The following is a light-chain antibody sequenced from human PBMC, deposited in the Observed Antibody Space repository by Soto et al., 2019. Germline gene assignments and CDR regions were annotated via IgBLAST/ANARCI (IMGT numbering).Light chain of an antibody. V-gene: IGKV1-5*03. Sequence: DIQMTQSPSTLSASVGDKVTSTCRASQSISSWLAWYQQKPGKAPKLLIYKASSLESGVPSRFSGSGSGTEFTLTVSSLQPDDFATYYCQQYNSFRTFGQGTEVDIK. CDR2: KAS. J-gene: IGKJ1*01. CDR1: QSISSW. CDR3: QQYNSFRT.